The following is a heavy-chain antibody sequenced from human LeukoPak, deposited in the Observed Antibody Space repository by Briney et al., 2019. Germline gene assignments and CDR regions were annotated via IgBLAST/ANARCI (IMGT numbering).Heavy chain of an antibody. Sequence: TSSETLSLTCTVSGGSISNYYWSWIRQPPGKGLEWIGYIYYSGSTNYNPSLKSRVTISVDTSKNQFSLKLSSVTAADTAVYYCARQVTFGYAFAYYFDYWGQGSLVTVPS. D-gene: IGHD5-18*01. J-gene: IGHJ4*02. CDR2: IYYSGST. CDR1: GGSISNYY. V-gene: IGHV4-59*01. CDR3: ARQVTFGYAFAYYFDY.